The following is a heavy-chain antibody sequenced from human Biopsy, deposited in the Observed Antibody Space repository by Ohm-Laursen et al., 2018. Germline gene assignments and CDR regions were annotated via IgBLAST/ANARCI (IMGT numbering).Heavy chain of an antibody. J-gene: IGHJ5*02. V-gene: IGHV3-33*01. CDR2: IWYDGFNR. D-gene: IGHD6-19*01. Sequence: SLRLSCAASGFTFSSYGMHWVRQAPGKGLEWVAFIWYDGFNRYYADSVKGRFTITRDNSKNTLYLQMNSLRAEDTAVYYCASDRDSSGSFRWNHWGQGTLVTVSS. CDR3: ASDRDSSGSFRWNH. CDR1: GFTFSSYG.